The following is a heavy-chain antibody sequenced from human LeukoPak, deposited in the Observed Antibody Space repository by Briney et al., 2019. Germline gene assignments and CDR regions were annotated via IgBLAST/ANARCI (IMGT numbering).Heavy chain of an antibody. CDR3: ARGDSSGYYYY. CDR2: IYYSGST. J-gene: IGHJ4*02. V-gene: IGHV4-59*01. D-gene: IGHD3-22*01. CDR1: GGSISSYY. Sequence: PSETLSLTGTVSGGSISSYYWSWIRQPPGKGLEWIGYIYYSGSTNYNPSLKSRVTISVDTSKNQFSLKLSSVTAADTAVYYCARGDSSGYYYYWGQGTLVTVSS.